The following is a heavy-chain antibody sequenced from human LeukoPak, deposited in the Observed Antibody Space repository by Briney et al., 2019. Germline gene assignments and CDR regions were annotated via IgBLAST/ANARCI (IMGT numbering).Heavy chain of an antibody. Sequence: ETLSLTCTVSGGSISSSSYYWGWVRQAPGKGLEWVSSISSSSSYIYYADSVKGRFTISRDNAKNSLYLQMNSLRAEDTAVYYCARDGGNSLDGMDVWGQGTTVTVSS. CDR3: ARDGGNSLDGMDV. J-gene: IGHJ6*02. CDR2: ISSSSSYI. D-gene: IGHD4-23*01. V-gene: IGHV3-21*01. CDR1: GGSISSSSYY.